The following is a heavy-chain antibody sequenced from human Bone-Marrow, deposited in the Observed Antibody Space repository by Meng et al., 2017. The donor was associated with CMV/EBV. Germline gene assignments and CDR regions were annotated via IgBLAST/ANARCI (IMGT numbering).Heavy chain of an antibody. V-gene: IGHV1-69*01. CDR2: IIPIFGTA. D-gene: IGHD3-16*01. J-gene: IGHJ4*02. Sequence: SGGGMKQPGSSVKVSCKVSGGTVSSYAISWVRQAPGQGLEWMGGIIPIFGTANYAQKFQGRVTITADESTSTAYMELSSLRSEDTAVYYCAWGGRWYRFDYWGQGTLVTVSS. CDR1: GGTVSSYA. CDR3: AWGGRWYRFDY.